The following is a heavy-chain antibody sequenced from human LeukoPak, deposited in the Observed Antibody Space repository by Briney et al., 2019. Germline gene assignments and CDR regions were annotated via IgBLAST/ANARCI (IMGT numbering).Heavy chain of an antibody. Sequence: ASVKVSCKASGYTFTSYYMHWVRQAPGQGLEWMGIINPSGGSTSYAQKFQGRVTMTRDTATSTVYMELSSLRSEDTAVYYCARATAVAAPLDYWGQGTLVTVSS. D-gene: IGHD6-19*01. CDR3: ARATAVAAPLDY. CDR1: GYTFTSYY. CDR2: INPSGGST. V-gene: IGHV1-46*01. J-gene: IGHJ4*02.